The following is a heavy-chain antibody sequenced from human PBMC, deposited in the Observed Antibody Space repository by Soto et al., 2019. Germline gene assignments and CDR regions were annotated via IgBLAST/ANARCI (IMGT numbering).Heavy chain of an antibody. CDR2: IVPIFDIA. D-gene: IGHD6-13*01. J-gene: IGHJ3*02. CDR1: GGTFNSYT. Sequence: QVQLVQSGAAVKKPGSSVKVSCKASGGTFNSYTISWVRQAPGQGLEWMGRIVPIFDIAKYAQQSQGTITIIAGKFTSTAYTELGSLASGQTAVYYCARRGFGVQQQLIMDGFDIRGQATTVTVSS. V-gene: IGHV1-69*02. CDR3: ARRGFGVQQQLIMDGFDI.